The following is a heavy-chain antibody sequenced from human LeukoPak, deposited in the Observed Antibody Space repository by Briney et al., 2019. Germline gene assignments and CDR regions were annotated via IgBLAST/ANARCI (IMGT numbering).Heavy chain of an antibody. V-gene: IGHV3-30-3*01. Sequence: PGRSLRLSCAASGFTFSSYAMHWVRQAPRKGLEWVAVISYDGSNKYYADSVKGRFTISRDNSKNTLYLQMNSLRAEDTAAYYCASGLQWLAYFDYWGQGTLVTVSS. D-gene: IGHD6-19*01. CDR2: ISYDGSNK. CDR1: GFTFSSYA. CDR3: ASGLQWLAYFDY. J-gene: IGHJ4*02.